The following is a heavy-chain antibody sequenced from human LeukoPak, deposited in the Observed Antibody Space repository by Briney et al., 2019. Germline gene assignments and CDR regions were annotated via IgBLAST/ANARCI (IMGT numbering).Heavy chain of an antibody. CDR3: ARDLDWILFDY. V-gene: IGHV3-74*03. CDR1: GFTFSTYW. D-gene: IGHD3-9*01. Sequence: PGGSLRLSCAASGFTFSTYWMHWVRQAPGKGLVSVSRIRPEGTTTAYADSVKGRFTISRGNAKNTLFLQMNSLSAEDTAVYYCARDLDWILFDYWGQGTLVTVSS. J-gene: IGHJ4*02. CDR2: IRPEGTTT.